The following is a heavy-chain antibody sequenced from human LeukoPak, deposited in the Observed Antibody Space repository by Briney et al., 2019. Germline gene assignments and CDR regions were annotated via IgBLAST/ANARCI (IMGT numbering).Heavy chain of an antibody. J-gene: IGHJ6*03. CDR2: INPSGGST. Sequence: ASVKASCKASGYTFTSYYMHWLRQAPGHGLEWMGIINPSGGSTSYAQKFQGRVTMTRDMSTNTVYMELSSLRTEDTAVYYCARGEDNWNYSYYYYMDVWGKGTTVTVSS. CDR3: ARGEDNWNYSYYYYMDV. D-gene: IGHD1-7*01. V-gene: IGHV1-46*01. CDR1: GYTFTSYY.